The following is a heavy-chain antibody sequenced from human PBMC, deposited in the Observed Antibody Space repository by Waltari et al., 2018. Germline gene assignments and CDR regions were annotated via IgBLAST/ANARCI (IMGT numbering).Heavy chain of an antibody. V-gene: IGHV3-9*01. CDR1: GFTFDDYA. CDR3: AKDSRGSSRIMDV. CDR2: ISWNSGSI. D-gene: IGHD6-13*01. J-gene: IGHJ6*04. Sequence: EVQLVESGGGLVQPGRSLRLSCAASGFTFDDYAMHWVRQAPGKGLEGVSGISWNSGSIGYADSVKGRFTISRDNAKNSLYLQMNSLRAEDTALYYCAKDSRGSSRIMDVWGKGTTVTVSS.